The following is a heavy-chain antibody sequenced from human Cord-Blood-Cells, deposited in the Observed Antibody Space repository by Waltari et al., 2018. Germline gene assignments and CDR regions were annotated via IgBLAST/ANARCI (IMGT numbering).Heavy chain of an antibody. CDR3: ARHTGQYNWNYEFDY. CDR2: IYYSGRT. D-gene: IGHD1-7*01. V-gene: IGHV4-39*01. CDR1: GGSISSSSYY. J-gene: IGHJ4*02. Sequence: QLQLQESGPGLVKPSETLSLTCTVSGGSISSSSYYWGWIRQPPGKGLEWIGSIYYSGRTYYNPSLKRRVTISVDTSKNQFSLKLSSVTAADTAVYYCARHTGQYNWNYEFDYWGQGTLVTVSS.